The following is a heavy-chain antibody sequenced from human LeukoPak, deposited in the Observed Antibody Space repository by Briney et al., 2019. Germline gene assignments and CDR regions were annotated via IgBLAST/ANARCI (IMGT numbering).Heavy chain of an antibody. D-gene: IGHD6-13*01. V-gene: IGHV1-24*01. CDR2: FDPEDGET. CDR3: ATGEAYSSSWSLDY. J-gene: IGHJ4*02. CDR1: GYTLTELS. Sequence: ASVKVSCKVSGYTLTELSMHWVRQAPGKGLEWMGGFDPEDGETIYAQKFQGRVTMTEDTSTDTAYMELSSLRSEDMAVYYCATGEAYSSSWSLDYWGQGTLVTVSS.